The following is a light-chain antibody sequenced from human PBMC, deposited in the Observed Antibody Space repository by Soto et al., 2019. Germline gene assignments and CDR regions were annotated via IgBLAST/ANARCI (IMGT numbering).Light chain of an antibody. V-gene: IGKV3-15*01. Sequence: EIVMTQSPATLSVSPGERATLSCRASQSVSSNLAWYQQKPGQAPRLLIYGASTRATGIPARFSGSGSGTECTLTINSLQSEDFEVYYCQQYNNWPPPLTFGGGTKVEIK. CDR2: GAS. J-gene: IGKJ4*01. CDR1: QSVSSN. CDR3: QQYNNWPPPLT.